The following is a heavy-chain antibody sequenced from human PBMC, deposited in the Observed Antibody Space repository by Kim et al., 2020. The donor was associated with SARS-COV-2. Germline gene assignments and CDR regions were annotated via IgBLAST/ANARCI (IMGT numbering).Heavy chain of an antibody. Sequence: YTNYSPSFQDHVTISADKSISTAYLQWSSLKASDTAMYYCARLWFNWFDPWGQGTLVTVSS. CDR2: YT. V-gene: IGHV5-10-1*01. D-gene: IGHD2-21*01. CDR3: ARLWFNWFDP. J-gene: IGHJ5*02.